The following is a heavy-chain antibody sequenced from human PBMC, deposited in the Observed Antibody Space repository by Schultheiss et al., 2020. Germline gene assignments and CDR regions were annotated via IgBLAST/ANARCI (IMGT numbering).Heavy chain of an antibody. V-gene: IGHV4-39*02. J-gene: IGHJ3*02. D-gene: IGHD2-15*01. Sequence: SETLSLTCTVSGGSISTYHWSWIRQPPGKGLEWIGSIYYSGSTYYNPSLKSRVTISVDTSKNQFSLKLSSVTAADTAVYYCARDKTYCSGGSCYGEGAFDIWGQGTMVTVSS. CDR2: IYYSGST. CDR1: GGSISTYH. CDR3: ARDKTYCSGGSCYGEGAFDI.